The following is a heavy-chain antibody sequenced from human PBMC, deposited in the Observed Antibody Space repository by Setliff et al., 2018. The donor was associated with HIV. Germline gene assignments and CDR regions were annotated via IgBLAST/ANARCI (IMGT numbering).Heavy chain of an antibody. V-gene: IGHV3-66*02. CDR3: ARVRLYNSALDY. Sequence: PGESLKISCAASGFTVSTYYMSWVRQAPGKGLEWISTIYSGGDTYHADSVKGRVTLSRDNSKNTLYLQMNSLRPEDTAVYYCARVRLYNSALDYWGQGTLVTVSS. J-gene: IGHJ4*02. CDR2: IYSGGDT. CDR1: GFTVSTYY. D-gene: IGHD3-22*01.